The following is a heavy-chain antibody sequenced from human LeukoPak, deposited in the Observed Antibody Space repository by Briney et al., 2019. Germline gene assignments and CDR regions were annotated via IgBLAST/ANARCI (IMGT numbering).Heavy chain of an antibody. V-gene: IGHV1-2*02. CDR3: ARAYYDILTDYVYLSPFDP. Sequence: ASVKVSCKASGYTFTGYSIHWVRQAPGQGLEWMGWINAHRGGTKYAQKFEGRVTMTRDTSISTAYMELNRLRSDDTAVYYCARAYYDILTDYVYLSPFDPWGQGTLVTVSS. CDR1: GYTFTGYS. J-gene: IGHJ5*02. D-gene: IGHD3-9*01. CDR2: INAHRGGT.